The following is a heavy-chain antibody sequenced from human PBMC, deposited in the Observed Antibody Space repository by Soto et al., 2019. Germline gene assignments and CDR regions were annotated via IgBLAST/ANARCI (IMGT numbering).Heavy chain of an antibody. Sequence: GASVKVSCKASGYTFTSYGISWVRQAPGQGLEWMGWISAYNGNTNYAQKLQGRVTMTTDTSTSTAYMELRSLRSDDTAVYYCARDEDGYYDRALPSDYWGQGTLVTSPQ. D-gene: IGHD3-22*01. V-gene: IGHV1-18*01. CDR3: ARDEDGYYDRALPSDY. J-gene: IGHJ4*02. CDR2: ISAYNGNT. CDR1: GYTFTSYG.